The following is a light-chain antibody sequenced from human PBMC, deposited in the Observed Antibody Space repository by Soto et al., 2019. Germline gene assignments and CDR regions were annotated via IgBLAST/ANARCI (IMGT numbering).Light chain of an antibody. J-gene: IGLJ1*01. V-gene: IGLV2-14*01. Sequence: QSVLTQPASVSGSPGQSITISCTGSTTDVGTYNYVSWYQHHPGKAPKLMIYEVNNRPSGISNRFSGSKSGNTASLTVSGLQAEDEADYYCCSYAGSPYVFGTGTKVTVL. CDR3: CSYAGSPYV. CDR1: TTDVGTYNY. CDR2: EVN.